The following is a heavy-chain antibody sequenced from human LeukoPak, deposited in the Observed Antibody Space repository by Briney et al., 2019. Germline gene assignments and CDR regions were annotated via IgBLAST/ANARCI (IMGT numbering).Heavy chain of an antibody. CDR1: GFTVSSAY. V-gene: IGHV3-74*01. CDR2: INGDGTTS. CDR3: ARTIAVNGGDFGY. J-gene: IGHJ4*02. Sequence: AGGSLRLSCAASGFTVSSAYVSWVRQAPGKGLVWVARINGDGTTSSHADSVKGRFTISRDNAKNTLYLQMNSLRAEDTALYYCARTIAVNGGDFGYWGQGTLVTVSS. D-gene: IGHD6-19*01.